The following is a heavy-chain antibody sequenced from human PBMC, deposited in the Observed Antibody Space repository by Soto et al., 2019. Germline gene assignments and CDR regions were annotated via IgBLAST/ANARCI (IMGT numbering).Heavy chain of an antibody. CDR2: IWYDGSNK. CDR3: ARDKSIAARPYDAFDI. Sequence: GGSLRLSCAASGFTFSSYGMHWVRQAPGKGLEWVAVIWYDGSNKYYADSVKGRFTISRDNSKNTLYLQMNSLRAEDTAVYYCARDKSIAARPYDAFDIWGQGTMVTVSS. V-gene: IGHV3-33*01. J-gene: IGHJ3*02. CDR1: GFTFSSYG. D-gene: IGHD6-6*01.